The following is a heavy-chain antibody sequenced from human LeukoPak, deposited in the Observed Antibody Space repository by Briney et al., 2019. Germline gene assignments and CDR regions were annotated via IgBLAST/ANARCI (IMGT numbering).Heavy chain of an antibody. CDR3: ARGYSSGRDYYFDY. Sequence: GASVKVSCKASGYTFTTYSVNWVRQAPGQGLERMGWISGYSGNTNYAQKLQGRVTMTTDTSTSTAYMELRSLRSDDTAIYYCARGYSSGRDYYFDYWGQGTLVTVSS. CDR1: GYTFTTYS. J-gene: IGHJ4*02. CDR2: ISGYSGNT. V-gene: IGHV1-18*01. D-gene: IGHD6-19*01.